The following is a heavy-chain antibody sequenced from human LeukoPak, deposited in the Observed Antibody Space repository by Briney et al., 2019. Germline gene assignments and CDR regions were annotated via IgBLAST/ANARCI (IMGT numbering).Heavy chain of an antibody. CDR2: IIPILGIA. CDR3: AKTSDYDFWSGYYDY. V-gene: IGHV1-69*04. D-gene: IGHD3-3*01. Sequence: ASVKVSCKASGGTFSSYATSWVRQAPGQGLEWMGRIIPILGIANYAQKFQGRVTITADKSTSTAYMELSSLRSEDTAVYYCAKTSDYDFWSGYYDYWGQGTLVTVSS. J-gene: IGHJ4*02. CDR1: GGTFSSYA.